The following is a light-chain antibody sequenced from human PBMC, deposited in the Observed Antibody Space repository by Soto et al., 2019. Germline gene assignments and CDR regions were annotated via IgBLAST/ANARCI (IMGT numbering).Light chain of an antibody. CDR3: QQRSNWPRT. CDR1: QSVSSY. Sequence: EIVLTQSPATLSLSPGERATLSCRASQSVSSYLAWYQQKPGQAPRLLIYDASNRATGIPARFSGSGSGTDFTLTISSXXXXDFAVYYCQQRSNWPRTFGQGTKXEX. CDR2: DAS. V-gene: IGKV3-11*01. J-gene: IGKJ1*01.